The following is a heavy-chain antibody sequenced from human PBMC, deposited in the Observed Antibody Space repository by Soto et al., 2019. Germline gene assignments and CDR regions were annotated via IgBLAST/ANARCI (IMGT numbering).Heavy chain of an antibody. J-gene: IGHJ5*02. D-gene: IGHD3-3*01. CDR2: IYYSGST. V-gene: IGHV4-31*02. Sequence: KGLEWIGYIYYSGSTYYNPSLKSRVTISVDTSKNQFSLKLSSVTAADTAVYYCAGSYYDFWSGYYGEFNWFDPWGQGTLVTVSS. CDR3: AGSYYDFWSGYYGEFNWFDP.